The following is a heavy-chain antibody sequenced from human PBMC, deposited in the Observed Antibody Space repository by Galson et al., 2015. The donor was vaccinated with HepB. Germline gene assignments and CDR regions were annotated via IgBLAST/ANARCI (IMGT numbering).Heavy chain of an antibody. CDR3: ARGGYYDSSGSYQPTYWYFDL. CDR1: GYTFTSYA. CDR2: INAGNGNT. V-gene: IGHV1-3*01. J-gene: IGHJ2*01. Sequence: SVKVSCKASGYTFTSYAMHWVRQAPGQRLEWMGWINAGNGNTKYSQKFQGRVTITRDTSASTAYMELSSLRSDDTAIYYCARGGYYDSSGSYQPTYWYFDLWGRGTLVTVSS. D-gene: IGHD3-22*01.